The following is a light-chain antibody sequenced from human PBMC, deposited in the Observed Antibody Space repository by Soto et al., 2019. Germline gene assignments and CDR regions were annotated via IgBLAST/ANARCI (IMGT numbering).Light chain of an antibody. V-gene: IGLV2-8*01. CDR1: SSDVGGYNY. J-gene: IGLJ2*01. CDR2: EVS. Sequence: QSVLTQPPSASGSPGQSVTISCTGTSSDVGGYNYVSWYQQHPGKAPKVMIYEVSKRPSGVPDRFSVSKSGNTASLTVSGLQAEDEADYYCSSYAGSNLVFGGGTKLTVL. CDR3: SSYAGSNLV.